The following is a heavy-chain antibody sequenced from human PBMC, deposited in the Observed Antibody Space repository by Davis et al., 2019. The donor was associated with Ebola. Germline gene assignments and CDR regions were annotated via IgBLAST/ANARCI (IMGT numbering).Heavy chain of an antibody. J-gene: IGHJ5*02. CDR2: IYYSGST. D-gene: IGHD3-16*01. CDR3: ARQVITFGGVNL. CDR1: GGSVSSGGYY. Sequence: PSETLSLTCTVSGGSVSSGGYYWSWIRQHPGKGLEWIGYIYYSGSTYYNPSLKSRVTISVDTSKNQFSLKLSSVTASDTAMYYCARQVITFGGVNLWGQGTLVTVSS. V-gene: IGHV4-31*03.